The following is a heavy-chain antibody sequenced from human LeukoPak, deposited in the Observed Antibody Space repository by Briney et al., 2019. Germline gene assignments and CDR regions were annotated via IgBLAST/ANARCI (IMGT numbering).Heavy chain of an antibody. Sequence: GGSLRLSCAASGFTFSNYAMNWVRQAPGKGLEWVGRIKSKNVGGTTDYAAPVKGRFTISRDDSKNTVYLQMNSLKIEDTAVYYCTSHAAFDPWGQGTLVTVSS. V-gene: IGHV3-15*01. CDR3: TSHAAFDP. J-gene: IGHJ5*02. CDR1: GFTFSNYA. CDR2: IKSKNVGGTT.